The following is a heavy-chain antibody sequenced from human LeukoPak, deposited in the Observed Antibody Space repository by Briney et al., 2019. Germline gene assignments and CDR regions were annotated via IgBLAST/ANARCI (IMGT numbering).Heavy chain of an antibody. J-gene: IGHJ3*02. V-gene: IGHV3-21*01. Sequence: PGGSLRLSCAASGFTFSSYSMNWVRQAPGKGLEWASSISSSSSYIYYADSVKGRFTISRDNAKNSLYLQMNSLRAEDTAVYYCASKGSSWSYAFDIWGQGTMVTVSS. CDR2: ISSSSSYI. D-gene: IGHD6-13*01. CDR1: GFTFSSYS. CDR3: ASKGSSWSYAFDI.